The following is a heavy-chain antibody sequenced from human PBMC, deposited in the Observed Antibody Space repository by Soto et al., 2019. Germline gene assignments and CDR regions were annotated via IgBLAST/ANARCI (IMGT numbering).Heavy chain of an antibody. D-gene: IGHD3-10*01. Sequence: EVQLVESGGGLVQPGGSLRLSCAASGFTFGNFWMHWVRQAPGKGLVWVSRINSDGSTSYADSVKGRLTISRDNAKNTGYLEMNSLRADDTAVYYCARGLYREYGQDSWGQGVLVTVSS. CDR1: GFTFGNFW. V-gene: IGHV3-74*01. CDR3: ARGLYREYGQDS. J-gene: IGHJ4*02. CDR2: INSDGST.